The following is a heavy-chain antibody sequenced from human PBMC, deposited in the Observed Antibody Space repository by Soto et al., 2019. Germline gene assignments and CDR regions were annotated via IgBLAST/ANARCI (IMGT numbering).Heavy chain of an antibody. Sequence: QVQLVQSGAEVKKPGASVKVSCKASGYIFTNYYIHWVRQAPGQGLEWMAIINPLPTSGSTNYAQEFQGRVTVTRDTSTSTVYMELNSLRSDYTAIYYCARDLAAAAYWGQGTLVTVSS. CDR1: GYIFTNYY. V-gene: IGHV1-46*01. D-gene: IGHD6-13*01. J-gene: IGHJ4*02. CDR2: INPLPTSGST. CDR3: ARDLAAAAY.